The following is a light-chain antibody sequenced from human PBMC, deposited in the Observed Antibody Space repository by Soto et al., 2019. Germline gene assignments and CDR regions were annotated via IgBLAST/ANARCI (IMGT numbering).Light chain of an antibody. CDR3: AAWDDSLSGVV. CDR1: SSNIGSNY. Sequence: QSVLTQPPPASGTPGQRVTIFRSGNSSNIGSNYVYWYQQLRGTAPKLLKYSNNQRPSGVPDRFSGSKSGTSVSLAISGLRSEDEADYYCAAWDDSLSGVVFGGGTKLTVL. J-gene: IGLJ2*01. CDR2: SNN. V-gene: IGLV1-47*02.